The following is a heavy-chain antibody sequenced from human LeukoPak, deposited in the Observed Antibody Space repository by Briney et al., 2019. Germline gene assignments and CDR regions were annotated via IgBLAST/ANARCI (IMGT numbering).Heavy chain of an antibody. D-gene: IGHD4-17*01. Sequence: LSLTCTVSGGSISSSSYYWGWIRQPPGKGLDWVSYISSGSSTMYYADSVKGRFTISRDNAKNSLYLQMNSLRAEDTAVYYCARGRTAGRSAFDFWGPGTMVTVSS. CDR1: GGSISSSSYY. J-gene: IGHJ3*01. CDR3: ARGRTAGRSAFDF. CDR2: ISSGSSTM. V-gene: IGHV3-11*04.